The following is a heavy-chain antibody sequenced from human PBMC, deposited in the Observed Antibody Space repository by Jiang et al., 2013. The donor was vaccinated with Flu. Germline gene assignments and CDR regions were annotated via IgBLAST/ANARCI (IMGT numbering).Heavy chain of an antibody. Sequence: QTLSLTCAISGDSVSSDSAAWNWIRQSPSRGLEWLGRTYYRSQWYHDFAGSVKSRIIINADTSKNHFSLQLYSVTPEDTALYYCAREVLSPGRYYNYTDVWGNGTSVTVSS. V-gene: IGHV6-1*01. CDR3: AREVLSPGRYYNYTDV. D-gene: IGHD2-2*01. CDR2: TYYRSQWYH. J-gene: IGHJ6*03. CDR1: GDSVSSDSAA.